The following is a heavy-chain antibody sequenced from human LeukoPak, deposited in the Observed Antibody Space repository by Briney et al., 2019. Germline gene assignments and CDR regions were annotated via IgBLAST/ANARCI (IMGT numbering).Heavy chain of an antibody. V-gene: IGHV3-30*02. J-gene: IGHJ4*02. Sequence: GGSLRLFCAASGFIFSSYGMHWVRQAPGKGLEWVAFIRYDGSNKYYADSVKGRFTISRDNSKNTLYLQMNSLRAEDTAVYYCAKDPTYSGSYVDWGQGTLVTVSS. D-gene: IGHD1-26*01. CDR2: IRYDGSNK. CDR3: AKDPTYSGSYVD. CDR1: GFIFSSYG.